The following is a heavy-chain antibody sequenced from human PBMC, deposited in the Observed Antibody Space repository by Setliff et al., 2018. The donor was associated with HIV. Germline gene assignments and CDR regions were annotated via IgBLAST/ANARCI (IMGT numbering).Heavy chain of an antibody. Sequence: PSETLSLTCTVSNASVSSGGYYWSWIRQHPGKGLEWIGYVYYTGTSYFNPSLKSRITISVDTSKNHFSLKLGFVTAADTAVYYCARGESTTWDLAEYFQHWGHGTLVTVSS. CDR2: VYYTGTS. CDR1: NASVSSGGYY. J-gene: IGHJ1*01. CDR3: ARGESTTWDLAEYFQH. D-gene: IGHD2-2*01. V-gene: IGHV4-31*03.